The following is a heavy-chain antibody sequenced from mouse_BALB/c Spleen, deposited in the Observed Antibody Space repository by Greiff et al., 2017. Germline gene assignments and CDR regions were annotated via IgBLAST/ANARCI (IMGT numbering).Heavy chain of an antibody. J-gene: IGHJ1*01. D-gene: IGHD2-2*01. CDR2: INPDSSTI. CDR1: GFDFSRYW. CDR3: ARPIWLRRWYFDV. Sequence: EVKLMESGGGLVQPGGSLKLSCAASGFDFSRYWMSWVRQAPGKGLEWIGEINPDSSTINYTPSLKDKFIISRDNAKNTLYLQMSKVRSEDTALYYCARPIWLRRWYFDVWGAGTTVTVSS. V-gene: IGHV4-1*02.